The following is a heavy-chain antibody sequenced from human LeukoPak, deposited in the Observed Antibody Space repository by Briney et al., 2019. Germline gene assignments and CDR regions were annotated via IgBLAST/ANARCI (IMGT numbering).Heavy chain of an antibody. J-gene: IGHJ4*02. D-gene: IGHD5-24*01. V-gene: IGHV5-51*01. Sequence: GESLKTSCKGSGYSFTSYWIGWVRQMPGKGLEWMGIIYPGDSDTRYSPSSQGQVTISADKSISTAYLQWSSLKASDTAMYYCARLKEDGYRGLYFEYWGQGTLVTVSS. CDR1: GYSFTSYW. CDR3: ARLKEDGYRGLYFEY. CDR2: IYPGDSDT.